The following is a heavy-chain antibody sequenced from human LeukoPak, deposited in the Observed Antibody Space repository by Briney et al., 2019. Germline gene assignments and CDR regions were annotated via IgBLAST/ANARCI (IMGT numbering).Heavy chain of an antibody. V-gene: IGHV4-59*01. CDR3: AREEDGYSTGAFDI. D-gene: IGHD5-24*01. Sequence: SETLSLTCTVSGGSISSYYGSWLRQPPGKGLEWIGYIYYSGSTNYNPSLKSRVTISVDTSKNQFSLKLSSVTAADTAVYYCAREEDGYSTGAFDIWGQGTMVTVSS. CDR2: IYYSGST. J-gene: IGHJ3*02. CDR1: GGSISSYY.